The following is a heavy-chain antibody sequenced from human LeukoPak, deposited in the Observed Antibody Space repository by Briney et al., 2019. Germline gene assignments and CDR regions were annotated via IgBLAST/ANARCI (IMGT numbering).Heavy chain of an antibody. V-gene: IGHV3-7*01. Sequence: PGGSLRLSCAASGFTFSSYWMSWVRQAPGKGLEWVANIKQDGSDKYYVDSVKGRFTISRDNAKNSLYLQMNSLRAEDTAVYYCARLFVVVPAAAYYFDYWGQGTLVTVSS. D-gene: IGHD2-2*01. CDR3: ARLFVVVPAAAYYFDY. J-gene: IGHJ4*02. CDR1: GFTFSSYW. CDR2: IKQDGSDK.